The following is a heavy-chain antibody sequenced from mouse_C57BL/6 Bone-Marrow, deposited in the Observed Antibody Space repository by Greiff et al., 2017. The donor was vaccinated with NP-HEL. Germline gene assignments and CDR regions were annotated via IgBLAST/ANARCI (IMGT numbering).Heavy chain of an antibody. CDR2: ISSGSSTI. CDR3: ARHYYGSSYEGAMDY. J-gene: IGHJ4*01. CDR1: GFTFSDYG. Sequence: EVMLVESGGGLVKPGGSLKLSCAASGFTFSDYGMHWVRQAPEKGLEWVAYISSGSSTIYYADTVKGRFTISRDNAKNTLFLQMTSLRSEDTAMYYGARHYYGSSYEGAMDYWGQGTSVTVSS. V-gene: IGHV5-17*01. D-gene: IGHD1-1*01.